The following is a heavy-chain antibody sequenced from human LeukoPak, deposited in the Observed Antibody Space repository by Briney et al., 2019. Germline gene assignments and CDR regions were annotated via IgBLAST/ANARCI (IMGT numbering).Heavy chain of an antibody. CDR1: GYSFTSYW. D-gene: IGHD3-22*01. V-gene: IGHV5-10-1*01. CDR2: IDPSDSYT. CDR3: ARNYYDSSGYSLSDY. J-gene: IGHJ4*02. Sequence: GESLKISCKGSGYSFTSYWISWVRQMPGKGLGWMGRIDPSDSYTNYSPSFQGHVTISADKSISTAYLQWSSLKASDTAMYYCARNYYDSSGYSLSDYWGQGTLVTVSS.